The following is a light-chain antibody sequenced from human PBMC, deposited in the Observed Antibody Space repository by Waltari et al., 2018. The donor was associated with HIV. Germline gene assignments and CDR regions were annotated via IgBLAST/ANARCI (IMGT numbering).Light chain of an antibody. V-gene: IGKV1-39*01. CDR1: QSISTY. CDR3: QQSYSTPRT. J-gene: IGKJ2*01. CDR2: AAS. Sequence: DIQMTQSPSSLSASVGDRVTITCRASQSISTYLNWYQQKPGKAPKLLIYAASSLQSGVPSRFSGSGSGPDFTLTISSLQPEDFATYYCQQSYSTPRTFGQGTKLEIK.